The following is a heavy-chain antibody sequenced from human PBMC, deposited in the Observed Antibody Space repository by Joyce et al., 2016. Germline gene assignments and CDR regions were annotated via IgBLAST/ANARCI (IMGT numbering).Heavy chain of an antibody. D-gene: IGHD3-9*01. CDR1: GFTFSTYP. CDR2: ISYDVSNN. V-gene: IGHV3-30*04. Sequence: QVQLVESGGGVVQPGRSLRLSCAASGFTFSTYPIHWFRQAPGKGLEWVAVISYDVSNNYYADSVKGRLTISRDNSKNTLYLQRNSLRDEDTAVYYCARPFYDILTGGETYYDGMDVWGQGTTVTVAS. CDR3: ARPFYDILTGGETYYDGMDV. J-gene: IGHJ6*02.